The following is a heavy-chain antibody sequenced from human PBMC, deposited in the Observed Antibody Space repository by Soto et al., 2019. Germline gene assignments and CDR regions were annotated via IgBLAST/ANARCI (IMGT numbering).Heavy chain of an antibody. CDR3: ARGSSSSTWYDHWYFDL. CDR1: GGTFSSYA. CDR2: IIPIFGTA. J-gene: IGHJ2*01. Sequence: QVQLVQSGAEVKKPGSSVKVSCKASGGTFSSYAISWVRQASGQGLEWMGGIIPIFGTANYAQKCQGRVTITADESTSTAYMELSSLRSEDTAVYYCARGSSSSTWYDHWYFDLWGRGTLVTVSS. D-gene: IGHD6-13*01. V-gene: IGHV1-69*01.